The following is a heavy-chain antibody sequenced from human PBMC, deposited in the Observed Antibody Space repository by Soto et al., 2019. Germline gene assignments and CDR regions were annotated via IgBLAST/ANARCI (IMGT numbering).Heavy chain of an antibody. V-gene: IGHV3-9*01. CDR1: GFTFDDYA. Sequence: EVQLVESGGGLVQPGRSLRLSCAASGFTFDDYAMHWVRQAPGKGLEWVSGISWNSGSIGYADSVKGRFTISRDNAKTSLSLQMNSLRAEDTALYYRANDNGAGAYPSDWYFDLWGRGTLVTVSS. CDR2: ISWNSGSI. CDR3: ANDNGAGAYPSDWYFDL. J-gene: IGHJ2*01. D-gene: IGHD4-17*01.